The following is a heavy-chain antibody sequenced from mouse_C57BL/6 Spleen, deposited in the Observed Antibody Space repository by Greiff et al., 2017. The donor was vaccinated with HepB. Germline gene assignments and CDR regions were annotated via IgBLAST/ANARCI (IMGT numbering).Heavy chain of an antibody. J-gene: IGHJ1*03. V-gene: IGHV8-8*01. CDR3: ARMALLSSYSYWYFDV. Sequence: QVTLKVSGPGILQPSQTLSLTCSFSGFSLSTFGMGVGWIRQPSGKGLEWLAHIWWDDDKYYNPALKSRLTISKDTSKNQVFLKIANVDTADTATYYCARMALLSSYSYWYFDVWGTGTTVTVSS. CDR2: IWWDDDK. CDR1: GFSLSTFGMG. D-gene: IGHD1-1*01.